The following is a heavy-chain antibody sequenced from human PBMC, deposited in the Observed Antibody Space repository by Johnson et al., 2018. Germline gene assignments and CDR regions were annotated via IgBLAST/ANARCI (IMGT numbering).Heavy chain of an antibody. CDR2: IKSDGIST. Sequence: VQLVESGGGLVQPGGSLRLSCEASGFTFSSYWMHWVRQAPGKGLVWVSGIKSDGISTTYAASVKGRFTISRDNAKNTLYLQMNSLRGEDTAVFYCARGSNYDMDVWGQGTTVTVSS. V-gene: IGHV3-74*02. D-gene: IGHD2-8*01. CDR3: ARGSNYDMDV. CDR1: GFTFSSYW. J-gene: IGHJ6*02.